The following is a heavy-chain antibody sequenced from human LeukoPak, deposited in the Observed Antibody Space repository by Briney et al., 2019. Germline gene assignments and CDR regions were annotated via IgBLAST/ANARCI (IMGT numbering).Heavy chain of an antibody. Sequence: GGSLRLSCAASGFTVSSNYMSWVRQAPGKGVEWVSVIYSGGSTYYADSVKGRFTISRDNSKNTLYLQMNSLRAEDTAVYYCARDRGYYDSSGFDYWGQGTLVTVSS. V-gene: IGHV3-66*01. CDR1: GFTVSSNY. D-gene: IGHD3-22*01. CDR2: IYSGGST. CDR3: ARDRGYYDSSGFDY. J-gene: IGHJ4*02.